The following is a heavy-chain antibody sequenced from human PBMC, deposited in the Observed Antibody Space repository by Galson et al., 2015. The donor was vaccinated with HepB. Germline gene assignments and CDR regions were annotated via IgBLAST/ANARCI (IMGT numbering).Heavy chain of an antibody. V-gene: IGHV6-1*01. D-gene: IGHD6-13*01. Sequence: CAISGDSVSSNSAAWNWIRQSPSRGLEWLGRTYYRSKWYNDYAVSVKSRITINPDTSKNQFSLQLNSVTPEDTAVHYCARDSIAAAGTWLYNWFDPWGQGTLVTVSS. CDR3: ARDSIAAAGTWLYNWFDP. CDR1: GDSVSSNSAA. J-gene: IGHJ5*02. CDR2: TYYRSKWYN.